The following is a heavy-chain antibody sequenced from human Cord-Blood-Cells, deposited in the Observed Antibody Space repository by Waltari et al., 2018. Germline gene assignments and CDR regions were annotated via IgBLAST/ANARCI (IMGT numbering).Heavy chain of an antibody. CDR3: ARASSMGNDAFDI. CDR2: IKQDGSEK. V-gene: IGHV3-7*01. CDR1: GFTFSSYW. Sequence: EVQLVESGGGLVQPGGSLRLSYAASGFTFSSYWMSWVRQAPGKGLEWVANIKQDGSEKYYVDSVKGRFTISRDNAKNSLYLQMNSLRAEDTAVYYCARASSMGNDAFDIWGQGTMVTVSS. D-gene: IGHD2-2*01. J-gene: IGHJ3*02.